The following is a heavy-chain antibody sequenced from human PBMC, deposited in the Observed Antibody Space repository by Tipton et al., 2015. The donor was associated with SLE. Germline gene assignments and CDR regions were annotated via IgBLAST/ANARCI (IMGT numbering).Heavy chain of an antibody. CDR3: ARLGASDAFDI. J-gene: IGHJ3*02. CDR2: IYYSGST. Sequence: TLSLTCAVSGYSISSGYYWGWIRQPPGKGLEWIGYIYYSGSTNYNPSLKSRVTISVDTSKNQFSLKLSSVTAADTAVYYCARLGASDAFDIWGQGTMVTVSS. V-gene: IGHV4-38-2*01. D-gene: IGHD1-26*01. CDR1: GYSISSGYY.